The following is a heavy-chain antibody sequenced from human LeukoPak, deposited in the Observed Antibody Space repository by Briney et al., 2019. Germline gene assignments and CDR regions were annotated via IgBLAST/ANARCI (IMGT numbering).Heavy chain of an antibody. D-gene: IGHD5-18*01. J-gene: IGHJ4*02. CDR2: IYYSGST. Sequence: TXSLXCTVSXGSXSSXGYYWSXIXQXPGKXXXXXXYIYYSGSTYYNPSLKSRVTISVDTSKNQFSLKLSSVTAADTAVYYCARGKLETATVRLLYYFDYWGQGTLVTVSS. V-gene: IGHV4-31*03. CDR1: XGSXSSXGYY. CDR3: ARGKLETATVRLLYYFDY.